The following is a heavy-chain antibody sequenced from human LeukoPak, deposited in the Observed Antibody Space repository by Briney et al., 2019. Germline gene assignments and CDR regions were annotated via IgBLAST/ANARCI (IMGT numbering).Heavy chain of an antibody. Sequence: PGESLKISCKGSGYSFTSYWIGWVRQMPGKGLEWMGIIYPGDSDTRYSPSFQGQVTISADKSISTAYLQWSSLKASDTAMYYCARISRAVADSYYFDYWGQGTLVTVSS. CDR3: ARISRAVADSYYFDY. CDR2: IYPGDSDT. D-gene: IGHD6-19*01. V-gene: IGHV5-51*01. CDR1: GYSFTSYW. J-gene: IGHJ4*02.